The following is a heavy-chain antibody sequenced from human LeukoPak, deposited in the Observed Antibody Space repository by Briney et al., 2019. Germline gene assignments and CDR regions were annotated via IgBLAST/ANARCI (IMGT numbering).Heavy chain of an antibody. V-gene: IGHV4-34*01. CDR3: ARGPRYCSSTSCFRSFFYYYYGMDV. CDR2: INHSGST. CDR1: GGSFSGYY. Sequence: PSETLSLTCAVYGGSFSGYYWSWIRQPPGKGLEWIGEINHSGSTNYNPSLTSRVTISVDTSKNQFSLKLSSVTAADTAVYYCARGPRYCSSTSCFRSFFYYYYGMDVWGKGTTVTVSS. J-gene: IGHJ6*04. D-gene: IGHD2-2*01.